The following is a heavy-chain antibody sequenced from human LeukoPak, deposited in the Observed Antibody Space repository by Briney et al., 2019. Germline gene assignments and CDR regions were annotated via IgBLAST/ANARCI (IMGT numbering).Heavy chain of an antibody. CDR2: IYTSGST. D-gene: IGHD3-22*01. CDR1: GGSISSGSYY. Sequence: SETLSLTCTVSGGSISSGSYYWSWIRQPAEKGLEWLGRIYTSGSTNYNPSLKSRVTISVDTSKNQFSLKLSSVTAADTAVYYCARGNHYYDSSGYYEYFDYWGQGTLVTVSS. V-gene: IGHV4-61*02. CDR3: ARGNHYYDSSGYYEYFDY. J-gene: IGHJ4*02.